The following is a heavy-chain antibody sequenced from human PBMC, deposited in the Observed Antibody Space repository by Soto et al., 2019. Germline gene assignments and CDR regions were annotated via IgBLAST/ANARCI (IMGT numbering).Heavy chain of an antibody. CDR2: INHSGST. V-gene: IGHV4-34*01. CDR3: ARGVWFGELLSPHFDY. Sequence: SETLSLTCAVYGGSFSGYYWSWIRQPPGKGLEWIGDINHSGSTNYNPSLKSRVTISVDTSKNQFSLKLRSVTAADTAVYYCARGVWFGELLSPHFDYWGQGTLVTVSS. CDR1: GGSFSGYY. D-gene: IGHD3-10*01. J-gene: IGHJ4*02.